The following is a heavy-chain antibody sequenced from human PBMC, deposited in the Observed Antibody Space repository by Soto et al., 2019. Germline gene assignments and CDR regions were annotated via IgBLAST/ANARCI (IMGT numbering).Heavy chain of an antibody. Sequence: GGSLRLSCAASGFTFSNYSINWVRQAPGKGLEWLSYISNNSSVKYYADSVKGRFTISRDNAKNSLYLQMNSLRDEDTAVYYCARPSIHDRTYNWFDPWGQGTLVTVSS. J-gene: IGHJ5*02. V-gene: IGHV3-48*02. D-gene: IGHD3-22*01. CDR2: ISNNSSVK. CDR3: ARPSIHDRTYNWFDP. CDR1: GFTFSNYS.